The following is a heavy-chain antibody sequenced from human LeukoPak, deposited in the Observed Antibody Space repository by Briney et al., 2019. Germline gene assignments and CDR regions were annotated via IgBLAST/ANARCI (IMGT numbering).Heavy chain of an antibody. Sequence: ASVKASCTASGYTFTSYGISWVRQAPGQGLEWMGWISAYNGNTNYAQKLQGRVTMTTDTSTSTAYMELRSLRSDDTAVYYCARDTDISSGSGVSYYYGMDVWGQGTTVTVSS. CDR3: ARDTDISSGSGVSYYYGMDV. CDR2: ISAYNGNT. J-gene: IGHJ6*02. CDR1: GYTFTSYG. D-gene: IGHD3-22*01. V-gene: IGHV1-18*01.